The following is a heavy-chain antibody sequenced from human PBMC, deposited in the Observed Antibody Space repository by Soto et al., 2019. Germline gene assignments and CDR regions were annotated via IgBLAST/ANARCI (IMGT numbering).Heavy chain of an antibody. V-gene: IGHV3-30*18. Sequence: QVQLVESGGGVVQPGRSLRLSCAASGFTFSSYGMHWVRQAPGKGLEWVAVISYDGSNKYYADSVKGRFTISRDNSKNTLYLQMNSLRAEDTAVYYCAKNIFSPYTYYYYYGMDVWGKGTTVTVSS. CDR2: ISYDGSNK. D-gene: IGHD3-9*01. CDR1: GFTFSSYG. CDR3: AKNIFSPYTYYYYYGMDV. J-gene: IGHJ6*04.